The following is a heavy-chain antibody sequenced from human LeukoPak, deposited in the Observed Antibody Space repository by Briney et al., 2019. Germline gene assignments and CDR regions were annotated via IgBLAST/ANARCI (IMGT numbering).Heavy chain of an antibody. CDR1: GGSISSYY. V-gene: IGHV4-59*01. Sequence: SETLSLTCTVSGGSISSYYWSWIRQPPGKGLEWIGYIYYSGSTNYNPSLKSRVTISVDTSKNQFSLKLSSVTAADTAVYYCARGRKLRYFDWLYYFDYWGQGTLVTVSS. CDR3: ARGRKLRYFDWLYYFDY. J-gene: IGHJ4*02. D-gene: IGHD3-9*01. CDR2: IYYSGST.